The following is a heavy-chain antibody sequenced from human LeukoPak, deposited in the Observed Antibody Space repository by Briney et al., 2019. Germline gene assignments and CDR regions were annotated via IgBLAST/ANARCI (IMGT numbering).Heavy chain of an antibody. V-gene: IGHV3-7*01. CDR1: GFTLRNYW. J-gene: IGHJ6*03. Sequence: PGGSLRDSPAASGFTLRNYWTRRVRQAPGKGLEWVANIKQDGSAKNYVDSVKGRFTVSRDNAKSSLYLQMNSLRVEDTAVYYCARDGGSGSYRFYYYYHMVCYLKGTTVTVSS. D-gene: IGHD3-10*01. CDR2: IKQDGSAK. CDR3: ARDGGSGSYRFYYYYHMVC.